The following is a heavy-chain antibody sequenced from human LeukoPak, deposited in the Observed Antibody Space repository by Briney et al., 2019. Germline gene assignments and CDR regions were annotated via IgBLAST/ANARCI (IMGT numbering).Heavy chain of an antibody. D-gene: IGHD3-16*02. J-gene: IGHJ4*02. CDR2: ISYDGSNK. V-gene: IGHV3-30*04. CDR3: AKMSSRFIDYVWGSYRVDFDY. Sequence: GGSLRLSCAASGFTFSSYAMHWVRQAPGKGLEWVAVISYDGSNKYYADSVKGRFTISRDNSKNTLYLQMNSLRAEDTAVYYCAKMSSRFIDYVWGSYRVDFDYWGQGTLVTVSS. CDR1: GFTFSSYA.